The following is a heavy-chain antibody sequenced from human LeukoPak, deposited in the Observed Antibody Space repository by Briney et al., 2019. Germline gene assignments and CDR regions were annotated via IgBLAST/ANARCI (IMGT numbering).Heavy chain of an antibody. J-gene: IGHJ2*01. Sequence: SETLSLTCTVSGGSISSSSYYWSWIRQPPGKGLEWIGEIYHTGSTNDNPSLKSRVTISVDTSKNQFSLKLSSVTAADTAVYYCARVSTNVGPDLWGRGTLVTVSS. D-gene: IGHD3-10*01. CDR1: GGSISSSSYY. V-gene: IGHV4-39*07. CDR2: IYHTGST. CDR3: ARVSTNVGPDL.